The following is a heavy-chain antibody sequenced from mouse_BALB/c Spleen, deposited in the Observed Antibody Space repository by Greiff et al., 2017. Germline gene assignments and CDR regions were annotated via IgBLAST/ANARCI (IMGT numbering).Heavy chain of an antibody. D-gene: IGHD1-1*01. CDR2: ISNGGGST. J-gene: IGHJ4*01. CDR1: GFTFSSYT. Sequence: DVMLVESGGGLVQPGGSLKLSCAASGFTFSSYTMSWVRQTPEKRLEWVAYISNGGGSTYYPDTVKGRFTISRDNAKNTLYLQMSSLKSEDTAMYYCARRALRYGYAMDYWGQGTSVTVSS. CDR3: ARRALRYGYAMDY. V-gene: IGHV5-12-2*01.